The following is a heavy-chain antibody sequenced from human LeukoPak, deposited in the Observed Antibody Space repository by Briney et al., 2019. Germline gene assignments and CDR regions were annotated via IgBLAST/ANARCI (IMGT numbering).Heavy chain of an antibody. CDR3: ARGLVGYSSGWYSHYYYYMDV. J-gene: IGHJ6*03. V-gene: IGHV1-2*02. Sequence: ASVKVSCKASGYTFTGYYMHWVRQAPGQGLEWMGWINPNSGGTNYAQKFQGRVTMTRDTSISTAYMELSSLRSEDTAVYYCARGLVGYSSGWYSHYYYYMDVWGKGTTVTVSS. CDR2: INPNSGGT. CDR1: GYTFTGYY. D-gene: IGHD6-19*01.